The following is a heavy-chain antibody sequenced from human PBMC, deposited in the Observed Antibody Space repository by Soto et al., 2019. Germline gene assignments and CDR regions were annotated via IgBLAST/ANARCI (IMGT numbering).Heavy chain of an antibody. J-gene: IGHJ4*02. V-gene: IGHV3-48*03. CDR1: GFTFRSYE. Sequence: EVQLVESGGGLVQPGGSLRLSCEALGFTFRSYEMSWVRQAPGKGLEWVSHISGSGTTISYRDAVKGRFAISRDNAKKSLYLQMNSLTAEDTGLYYCASERSGTYKTFDYWGQGTQVTVSS. CDR3: ASERSGTYKTFDY. CDR2: ISGSGTTI. D-gene: IGHD1-26*01.